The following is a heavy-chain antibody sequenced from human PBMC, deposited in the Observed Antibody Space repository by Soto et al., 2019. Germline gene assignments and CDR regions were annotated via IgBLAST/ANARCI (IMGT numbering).Heavy chain of an antibody. D-gene: IGHD1-20*01. J-gene: IGHJ4*02. Sequence: PSETLSLTCAVYGGSFSGYYWSWIRQPPGKGLEWIGEINHSGSTNYNPSLKSRVTISVDTSKNQFSLKLSSVTAADTAVYYCASEIPNWKEVDYWGQGTLVTVPQ. CDR3: ASEIPNWKEVDY. CDR1: GGSFSGYY. CDR2: INHSGST. V-gene: IGHV4-34*01.